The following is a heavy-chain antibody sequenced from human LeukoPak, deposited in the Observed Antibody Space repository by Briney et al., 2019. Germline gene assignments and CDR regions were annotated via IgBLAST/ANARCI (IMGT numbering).Heavy chain of an antibody. V-gene: IGHV3-74*03. CDR3: ARSGIGRAFDI. D-gene: IGHD3-10*01. CDR2: INKDATIT. Sequence: GGSLRLSCAASAFSINNFWMHWVRQGPGKGLEWVSRINKDATITTYADSVKGRFTVSRDNVKNMVYLDMNGLRGDDTAVYYCARSGIGRAFDIWGQGATVSVFS. CDR1: AFSINNFW. J-gene: IGHJ3*02.